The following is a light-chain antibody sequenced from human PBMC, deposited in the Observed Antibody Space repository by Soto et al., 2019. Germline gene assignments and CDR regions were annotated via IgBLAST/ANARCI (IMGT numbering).Light chain of an antibody. J-gene: IGKJ1*01. V-gene: IGKV1-39*01. Sequence: DIQMTQSPSSLSASVGDRVTITCRASQSISNYLNWYQQKPGKAPNLLIYAASSLQSGVPSRFSGSGSGTDFTLTISSLQPEDFASYYCQQSHSIPWTFGQGTKVEIK. CDR2: AAS. CDR1: QSISNY. CDR3: QQSHSIPWT.